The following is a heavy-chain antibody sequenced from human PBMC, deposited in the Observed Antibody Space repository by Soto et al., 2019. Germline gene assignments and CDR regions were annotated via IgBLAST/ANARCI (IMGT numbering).Heavy chain of an antibody. J-gene: IGHJ4*02. CDR2: IIPIFGTA. V-gene: IGHV1-69*06. Sequence: QVQLVQSGAEVKKPGSSVKVSCKASGGTFSSYAISWVRQAPGQGLEWMGGIIPIFGTANYARKFQGRVTITADISTSTAYGGRSSLSLGDRAVYYCARAGGVGATTGWDWGQGTLVTVSS. CDR3: ARAGGVGATTGWD. CDR1: GGTFSSYA. D-gene: IGHD1-26*01.